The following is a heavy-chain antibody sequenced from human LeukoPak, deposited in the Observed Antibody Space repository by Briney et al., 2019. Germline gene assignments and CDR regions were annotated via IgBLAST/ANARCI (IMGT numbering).Heavy chain of an antibody. CDR1: GDSLSSTY. CDR2: INHSGST. V-gene: IGHV4-34*01. J-gene: IGHJ2*01. Sequence: SETLSLTCTVSGDSLSSTYWSWIRQPPGKGLEWIGEINHSGSTNYNPSLKSRVTISVDTSKNQFSLKLSSVTAADTAVYYCARGGRRWLQFFYWYFDLWGRGTLVTVSS. CDR3: ARGGRRWLQFFYWYFDL. D-gene: IGHD5-24*01.